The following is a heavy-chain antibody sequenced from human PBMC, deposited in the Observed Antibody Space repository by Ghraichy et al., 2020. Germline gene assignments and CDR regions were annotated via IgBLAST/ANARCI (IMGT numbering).Heavy chain of an antibody. J-gene: IGHJ3*02. Sequence: SETLSLTCTVSGGSISSYYWSWIRQPPGKGLEWIGYIYYSGSTNYNPSLKSRVTISVDTSKNQFSLKLSSVTAADTAVYYCAREYSGYSHADAFDIWGQGTMVTVSS. V-gene: IGHV4-59*12. CDR2: IYYSGST. CDR1: GGSISSYY. D-gene: IGHD5-18*01. CDR3: AREYSGYSHADAFDI.